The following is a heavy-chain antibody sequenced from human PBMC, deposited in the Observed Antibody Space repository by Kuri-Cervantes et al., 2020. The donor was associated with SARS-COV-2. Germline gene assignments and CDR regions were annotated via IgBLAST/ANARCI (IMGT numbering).Heavy chain of an antibody. J-gene: IGHJ6*02. CDR1: GFTVSSNY. D-gene: IGHD3-22*01. V-gene: IGHV3-66*04. Sequence: GESLKISCAASGFTVSSNYMSWVRQAPGKGLEWVSVIYSGGSTYYADSVKGRFTISRDNSKNTLYLQMNSLRAEDTAVYYCARLRREYYYDSSGPGRMDVWGQGTTVTVSS. CDR2: IYSGGST. CDR3: ARLRREYYYDSSGPGRMDV.